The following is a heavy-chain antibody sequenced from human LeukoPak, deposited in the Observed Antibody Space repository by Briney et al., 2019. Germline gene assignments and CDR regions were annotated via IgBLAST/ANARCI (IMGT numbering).Heavy chain of an antibody. CDR3: ARGTYYDILTGYYKEGYYYYGMDV. Sequence: GASVKVSCKASGYTFTSYDINWVRQATGQGLEWMGWMNPNSGNTGYAQKFQGRVTMTRNTSTSTAYMELSSLRSEDTAVYYCARGTYYDILTGYYKEGYYYYGMDVWGQGTTVTVSS. J-gene: IGHJ6*02. CDR2: MNPNSGNT. V-gene: IGHV1-8*01. D-gene: IGHD3-9*01. CDR1: GYTFTSYD.